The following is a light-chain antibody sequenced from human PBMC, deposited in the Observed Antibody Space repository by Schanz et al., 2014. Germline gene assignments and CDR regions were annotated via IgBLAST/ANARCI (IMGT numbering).Light chain of an antibody. J-gene: IGKJ4*01. CDR3: QQYTISPIT. CDR2: GAS. V-gene: IGKV3-20*01. CDR1: ESVSSN. Sequence: EAVLTQSPGTLSVSPGERATLSCRASESVSSNLAWYQEKPGQAPRLLIYGASSRATGVPDRFSGSGSGTDFTLTISRLETEDFAVYYCQQYTISPITFGGGTKVEIK.